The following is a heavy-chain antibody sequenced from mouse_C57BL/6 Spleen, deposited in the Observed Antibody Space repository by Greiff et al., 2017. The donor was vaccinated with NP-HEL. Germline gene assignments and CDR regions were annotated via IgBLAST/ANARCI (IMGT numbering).Heavy chain of an antibody. V-gene: IGHV1-61*01. CDR1: GYTFTSYW. D-gene: IGHD2-3*01. CDR3: ERRGKRVTTFDY. CDR2: IYPSDSET. Sequence: VQLQQSGAELVRPGSSVKLSCKASGYTFTSYWMDWVKQRPGQGLEWIGNIYPSDSETHYNQKFKDKATLTVDKSSSTAYMQLSSLTSEDSAVYYGERRGKRVTTFDYWGQGTTLTVSS. J-gene: IGHJ2*01.